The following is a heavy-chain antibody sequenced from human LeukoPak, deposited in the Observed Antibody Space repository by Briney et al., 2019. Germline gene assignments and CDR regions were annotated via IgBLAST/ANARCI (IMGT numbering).Heavy chain of an antibody. Sequence: GGSLRLSCAASGITVSTNYMNWVRQAPGKGLEWVSVMYSGGNTYYADSVKGRFTISRDNSKNTLFLQVNSLRAEDTAVYYCARGIGSTVFFDYWGQGTLVTVSS. CDR3: ARGIGSTVFFDY. CDR2: MYSGGNT. J-gene: IGHJ4*02. CDR1: GITVSTNY. D-gene: IGHD4-17*01. V-gene: IGHV3-53*01.